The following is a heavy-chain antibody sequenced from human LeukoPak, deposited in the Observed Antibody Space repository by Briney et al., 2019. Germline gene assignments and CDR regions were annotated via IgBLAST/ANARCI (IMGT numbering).Heavy chain of an antibody. CDR1: GFTPSSYW. V-gene: IGHV3-7*01. CDR3: ARDRGSSGWYEFDY. CDR2: IKQDGSEK. J-gene: IGHJ4*02. D-gene: IGHD6-19*01. Sequence: GGSLRLSCAASGFTPSSYWMSWVRQAPGKGLEWVANIKQDGSEKYYVDSVKGRFTISRDNAKNSLYLQMNSLRAEDTAVYYCARDRGSSGWYEFDYWGQGTLVTVSS.